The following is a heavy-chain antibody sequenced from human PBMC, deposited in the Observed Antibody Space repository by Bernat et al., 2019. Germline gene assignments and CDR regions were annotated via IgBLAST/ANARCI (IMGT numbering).Heavy chain of an antibody. V-gene: IGHV3-23*01. CDR2: ISGSGGST. Sequence: EVQLLESGGGLVQPGGSLRLSCAASGFTFSSYVMSWVRQAPGKGLEWVSAISGSGGSTYYADSVKGRFTISRDNSKNTLYLQMNSLRAEDTAVYYCAKDRGGLYCSSTSCYWGYFDLWGRGTLVTVSS. CDR1: GFTFSSYV. J-gene: IGHJ2*01. CDR3: AKDRGGLYCSSTSCYWGYFDL. D-gene: IGHD2-2*01.